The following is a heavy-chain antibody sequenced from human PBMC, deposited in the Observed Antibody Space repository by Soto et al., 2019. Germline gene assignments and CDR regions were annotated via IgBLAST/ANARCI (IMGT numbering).Heavy chain of an antibody. CDR1: GDSVSSNSAA. Sequence: PSQTLSLTCAISGDSVSSNSAAWNWIRQSPSRGLEWLGRTYYRSKWYNDYAVSVKSRITINPDTSKNQFSLQLNSVTPEDTAVYYCTKDRVPDGIYSFDYWGQGALVTVSS. CDR3: TKDRVPDGIYSFDY. CDR2: TYYRSKWYN. D-gene: IGHD2-15*01. J-gene: IGHJ4*02. V-gene: IGHV6-1*01.